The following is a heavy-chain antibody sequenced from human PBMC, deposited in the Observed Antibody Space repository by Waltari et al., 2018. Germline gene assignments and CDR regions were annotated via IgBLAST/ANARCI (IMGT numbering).Heavy chain of an antibody. CDR3: ARGRYGSGSYFDP. Sequence: QVQLQQWGAGLLKPSEPLSPTCAVYGGSFSGYYWSWTRQPPGKGLEWIGEINHSGSTNYNPSLKSRVTISVDTSKNQFSLKLSSVTAADTAVYYCARGRYGSGSYFDPWGQGTLVTVSS. CDR1: GGSFSGYY. CDR2: INHSGST. V-gene: IGHV4-34*01. D-gene: IGHD3-10*01. J-gene: IGHJ5*02.